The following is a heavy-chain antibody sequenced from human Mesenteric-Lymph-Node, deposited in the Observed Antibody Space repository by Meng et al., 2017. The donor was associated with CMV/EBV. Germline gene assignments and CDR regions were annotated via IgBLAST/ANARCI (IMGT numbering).Heavy chain of an antibody. D-gene: IGHD2-2*02. V-gene: IGHV3-74*01. Sequence: GESLKISCAASGFIFRNYWMDWVRQAPGKGPVWVSRINSDGSNTIYADSVKGRFTISRDNVKNTLYLQMNNLRAEDTAVYFCAKDIYTIYSFDHWGLGTLVTVSS. CDR1: GFIFRNYW. CDR2: INSDGSNT. CDR3: AKDIYTIYSFDH. J-gene: IGHJ4*02.